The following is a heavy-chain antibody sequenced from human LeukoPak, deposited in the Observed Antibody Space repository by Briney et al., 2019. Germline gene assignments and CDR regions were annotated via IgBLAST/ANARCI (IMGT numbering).Heavy chain of an antibody. CDR3: AELAITMIGGV. CDR2: IKQDGSEK. Sequence: PGGSLRLSCAASGFTFSNYWMSWVRQAPGKGLEWVANIKQDGSEKYYVDSVKGRFTISRDNAKNSLYLQMNSLRAEDTAVYYCAELAITMIGGVWGKGTTVTISS. D-gene: IGHD3-10*02. V-gene: IGHV3-7*01. J-gene: IGHJ6*04. CDR1: GFTFSNYW.